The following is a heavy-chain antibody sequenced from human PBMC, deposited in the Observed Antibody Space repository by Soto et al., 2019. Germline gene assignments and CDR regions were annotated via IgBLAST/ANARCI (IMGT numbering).Heavy chain of an antibody. V-gene: IGHV3-33*01. CDR2: IWYDGSNK. J-gene: IGHJ6*03. D-gene: IGHD2-8*01. Sequence: GGSLRLSCAASGFTFSSYGMHWVRQAPGKGLEWVAVIWYDGSNKYYADSVKGRFTISRDNSKNTLYLQMNSLRAEDTAVYYCARGKMVYAINYYYYYMDVWGKGTTVTVSS. CDR1: GFTFSSYG. CDR3: ARGKMVYAINYYYYYMDV.